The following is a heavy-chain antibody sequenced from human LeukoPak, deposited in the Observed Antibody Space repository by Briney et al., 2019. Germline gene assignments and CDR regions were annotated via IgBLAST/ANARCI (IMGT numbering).Heavy chain of an antibody. CDR1: GFTFSSYE. Sequence: PGGSLRLSCAVSGFTFSSYEMNWVRQAPGKGLEWVSYISSSGSSIYYADSVKGRFTISRDNAKNSLYLQMNSLRAGDTAVYYCARDRHDYGDYYYMDVWGKGTTVTVSS. CDR2: ISSSGSSI. CDR3: ARDRHDYGDYYYMDV. V-gene: IGHV3-48*03. D-gene: IGHD4-17*01. J-gene: IGHJ6*03.